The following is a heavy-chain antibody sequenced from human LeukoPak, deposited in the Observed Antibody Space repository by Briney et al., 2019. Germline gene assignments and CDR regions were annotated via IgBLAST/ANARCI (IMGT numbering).Heavy chain of an antibody. J-gene: IGHJ4*02. V-gene: IGHV1-18*01. CDR1: GYTFTSYG. D-gene: IGHD6-19*01. Sequence: ASVKVSCKASGYTFTSYGISWVRLAPGQGLEWMGWISAYNGNTNYAQKLQGRVTMTTDTSTSTAYMELRSLRSDDTAVYYCARNPGGEIAVAGPTLDYWGQGTLVTVSS. CDR2: ISAYNGNT. CDR3: ARNPGGEIAVAGPTLDY.